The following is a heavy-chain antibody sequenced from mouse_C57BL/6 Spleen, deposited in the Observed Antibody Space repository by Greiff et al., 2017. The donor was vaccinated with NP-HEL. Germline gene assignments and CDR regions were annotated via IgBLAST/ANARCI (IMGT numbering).Heavy chain of an antibody. CDR3: ARYGGYYVYFDV. CDR1: GYTFTSYW. D-gene: IGHD2-3*01. V-gene: IGHV1-53*01. CDR2: INPSNGGT. J-gene: IGHJ1*03. Sequence: QVQLKQPGTELVKPGASVKLSCKASGYTFTSYWMHWVKQRPGQGLEWIGNINPSNGGTNYNEKFKSKATLTVDKSSSTAYMQLSSLTSEDSAVYYCARYGGYYVYFDVWGTGTTVTVSS.